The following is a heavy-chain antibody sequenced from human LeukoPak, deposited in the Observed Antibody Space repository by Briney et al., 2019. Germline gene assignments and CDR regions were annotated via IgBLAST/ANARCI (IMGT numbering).Heavy chain of an antibody. CDR3: AREGLSYGDYFTDY. Sequence: SETLSLTCTVSGGSISSSSYYWGWIRQPPGKGLEWIGSIYYSGSTYYNPSLKSRVTISVDTSKNQFSLKLSSVTAADTAVYYCAREGLSYGDYFTDYWGQGTLVTVSS. V-gene: IGHV4-39*07. J-gene: IGHJ4*02. CDR2: IYYSGST. D-gene: IGHD4-17*01. CDR1: GGSISSSSYY.